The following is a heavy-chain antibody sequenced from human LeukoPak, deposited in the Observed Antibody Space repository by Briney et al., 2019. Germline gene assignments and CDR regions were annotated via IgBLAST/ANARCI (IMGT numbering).Heavy chain of an antibody. CDR2: ISGSGGST. CDR3: AKSSGYYPYYFDY. J-gene: IGHJ4*02. Sequence: GGSLRLSCAASGFTFSSYGMSWVRQAPGKGLEWVSAISGSGGSTYYADSVKGRFTISRDNSKNTLYLQMNSLRAEDTALYYCAKSSGYYPYYFDYWGQGTLVTVSS. V-gene: IGHV3-23*01. CDR1: GFTFSSYG. D-gene: IGHD3-22*01.